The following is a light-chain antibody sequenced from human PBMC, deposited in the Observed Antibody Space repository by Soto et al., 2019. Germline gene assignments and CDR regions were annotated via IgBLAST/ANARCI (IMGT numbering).Light chain of an antibody. CDR3: SSYTSSNAYV. CDR2: EVS. V-gene: IGLV2-14*01. CDR1: SSDVGGYNY. J-gene: IGLJ1*01. Sequence: QSVLTQPASVTGSPGQSITISCTGTSSDVGGYNYVSWYQHHPGTAPKLMIFEVSNRPSGVSYCFSGSKSVNTASLTISGLQAEDEADYYCSSYTSSNAYVFGTGTKVTVL.